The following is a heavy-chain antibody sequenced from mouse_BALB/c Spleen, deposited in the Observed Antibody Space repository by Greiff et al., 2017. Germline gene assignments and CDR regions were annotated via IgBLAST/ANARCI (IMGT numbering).Heavy chain of an antibody. Sequence: VQLQQSGAELVKPGASVKLSCKASGYTFTSYWMHWVKQRPGQGLEWIGEIDPSDSYTNYNQKFKGKATLTVDKSSSTAYMQLSSLTSEDSAVYYCARGLLWAYWGQGTLVTVSA. CDR1: GYTFTSYW. CDR3: ARGLLWAY. CDR2: IDPSDSYT. D-gene: IGHD2-10*01. J-gene: IGHJ3*01. V-gene: IGHV1-69*02.